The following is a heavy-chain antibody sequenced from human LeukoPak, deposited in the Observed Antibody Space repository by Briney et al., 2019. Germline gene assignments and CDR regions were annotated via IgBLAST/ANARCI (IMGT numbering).Heavy chain of an antibody. Sequence: SETLSLTCNVSGGSISSSDYYWSWIRQPPGKGLEWIGYIYYSGSSYYNPSLRSRVTISVDTSKNHFSLKLSSVTAADTAVYYCARNRDGYNSFDYWGQGTLVTVSS. D-gene: IGHD5-24*01. V-gene: IGHV4-30-4*01. CDR2: IYYSGSS. J-gene: IGHJ4*02. CDR1: GGSISSSDYY. CDR3: ARNRDGYNSFDY.